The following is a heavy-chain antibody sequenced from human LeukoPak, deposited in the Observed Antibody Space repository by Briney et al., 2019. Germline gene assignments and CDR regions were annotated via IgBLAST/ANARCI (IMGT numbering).Heavy chain of an antibody. Sequence: GGSLRLSCAASGFSFSSYGMRWVRQAPGKGREWVADIWHGGSGQDYADSVTGRFIFSRYNSNNTMDLQMNRLRAEDTAVYYCARERSDGTGFQGAFDIWGQGTMVTASS. V-gene: IGHV3-33*01. J-gene: IGHJ3*02. CDR3: ARERSDGTGFQGAFDI. CDR1: GFSFSSYG. D-gene: IGHD2-8*02. CDR2: IWHGGSGQ.